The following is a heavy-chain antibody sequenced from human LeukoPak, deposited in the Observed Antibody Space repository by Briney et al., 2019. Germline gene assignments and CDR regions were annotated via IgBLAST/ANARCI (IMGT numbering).Heavy chain of an antibody. D-gene: IGHD5-18*01. CDR2: IIPIFGTA. CDR3: ATRGYSYEFDY. V-gene: IGHV1-69*05. Sequence: SVKVSCKASGGTFSSYAISWVRQAPGQGLEWMGGIIPIFGTANYAQKFQGRVTITTDESTSTAYMELRSLRSDDTAVYYCATRGYSYEFDYWGQGTLVTVSS. J-gene: IGHJ4*02. CDR1: GGTFSSYA.